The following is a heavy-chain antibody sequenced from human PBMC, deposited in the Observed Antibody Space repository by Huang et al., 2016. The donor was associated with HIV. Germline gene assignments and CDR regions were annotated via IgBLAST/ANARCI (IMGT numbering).Heavy chain of an antibody. Sequence: QVQLVESGGGVVQPGGSLRLSCAASGFTFRSYGMPWVRQAPGKGLEWVAFVRYEGSNRYYADSVKGRFTISRDNSKNTLYLQMNSLRAEDTAVYYCAKYRYYGSGRGIDDWGQGTLVTVSS. CDR3: AKYRYYGSGRGIDD. CDR1: GFTFRSYG. D-gene: IGHD3-10*01. CDR2: VRYEGSNR. V-gene: IGHV3-30*02. J-gene: IGHJ4*02.